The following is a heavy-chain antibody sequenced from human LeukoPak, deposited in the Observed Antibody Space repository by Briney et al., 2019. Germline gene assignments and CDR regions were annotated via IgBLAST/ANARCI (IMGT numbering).Heavy chain of an antibody. CDR1: GITLSHYG. V-gene: IGHV3-30*03. CDR3: AANTSPVGFYFGY. Sequence: GRSLRLSCAASGITLSHYGVHWVRQAPGRGLEWVAAISYGGIDEFYADSVKGRFTISRDDSKNTVSLQINSLRPEDTAVYHCAANTSPVGFYFGYWGQGTLVTVSS. CDR2: ISYGGIDE. J-gene: IGHJ4*02. D-gene: IGHD4/OR15-4a*01.